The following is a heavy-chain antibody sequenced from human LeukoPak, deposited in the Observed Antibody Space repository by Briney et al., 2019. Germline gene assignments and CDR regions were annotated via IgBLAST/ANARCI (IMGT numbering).Heavy chain of an antibody. CDR3: ARGSGTTTSTFDY. CDR2: IIPILGIA. CDR1: GGTFSSYT. J-gene: IGHJ4*02. Sequence: SVKVSCKASGGTFSSYTISWVRQAPGQGLEWMGRIIPILGIANYAQKFQGRVTITADKSTSTAYMELSSPRSEDTAVYYCARGSGTTTSTFDYWGQGTLVTVSS. V-gene: IGHV1-69*02. D-gene: IGHD4-17*01.